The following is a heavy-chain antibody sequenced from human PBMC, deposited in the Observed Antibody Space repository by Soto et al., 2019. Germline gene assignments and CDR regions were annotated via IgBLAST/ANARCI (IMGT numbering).Heavy chain of an antibody. CDR2: IWYDGSNK. J-gene: IGHJ3*02. CDR3: ARTYDSSGNDAFDI. CDR1: GFTFSSYG. Sequence: SLRLSCAASGFTFSSYGMHWVRQAPGKGLEWVAVIWYDGSNKYYADSVKGRFTISRDNSKNTLYLQMNSLRAEDTAVYYCARTYDSSGNDAFDIWGQGTMVTVSS. V-gene: IGHV3-33*08. D-gene: IGHD3-22*01.